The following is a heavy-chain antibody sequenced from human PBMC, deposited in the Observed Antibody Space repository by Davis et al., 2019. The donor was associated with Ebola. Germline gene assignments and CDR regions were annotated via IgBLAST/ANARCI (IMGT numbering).Heavy chain of an antibody. CDR2: IWYDGSNK. V-gene: IGHV3-33*06. CDR1: GFTFSSYG. D-gene: IGHD3-3*01. CDR3: AKRERDFWSGYGYYFDY. Sequence: GESLKISCAASGFTFSSYGMHWVRQAPGKGLEWVAVIWYDGSNKYYADSVKGRFTISRDNSKNTLYLQMNSLRAEDTAVYYCAKRERDFWSGYGYYFDYWGQGTLVTVSS. J-gene: IGHJ4*02.